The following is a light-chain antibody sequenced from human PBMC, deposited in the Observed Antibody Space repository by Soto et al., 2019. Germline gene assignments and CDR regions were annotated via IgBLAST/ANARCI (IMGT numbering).Light chain of an antibody. CDR1: QSVGSSY. J-gene: IGKJ4*01. CDR3: QQYGSLSIT. Sequence: DTVLTQSPGTLSLSPGERATLSCRASQSVGSSYLAWYQQKPGQAPRLLIYGASSRATGIPDRFSGSGSGTDFTLTISRLEPEDFAVYYCQQYGSLSITFGGGTKVEIK. CDR2: GAS. V-gene: IGKV3-20*01.